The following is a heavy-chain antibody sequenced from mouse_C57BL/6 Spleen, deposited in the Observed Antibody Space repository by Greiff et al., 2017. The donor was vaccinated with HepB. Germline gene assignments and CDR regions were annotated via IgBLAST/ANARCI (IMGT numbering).Heavy chain of an antibody. CDR1: GYTFTSYW. CDR2: IDPSDSYT. V-gene: IGHV1-59*01. CDR3: ARRPAYFDV. Sequence: HVQLQQPGADLVRPGTSVKLSCKASGYTFTSYWMHWVKQRPGQGLEWIGVIDPSDSYTNYNQKFKGKATLTVDTSSSTAYMQLSSLTSEDSAVYYCARRPAYFDVWGTGTTVTVSS. J-gene: IGHJ1*03.